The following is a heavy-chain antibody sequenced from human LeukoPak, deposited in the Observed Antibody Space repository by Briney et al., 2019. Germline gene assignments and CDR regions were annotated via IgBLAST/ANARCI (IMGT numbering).Heavy chain of an antibody. CDR2: ISGSGGST. CDR3: AKDVVVPAATGFNDY. J-gene: IGHJ4*02. Sequence: GGSLRLSYAASGFTFSSYAMSWVRQAPGKGLEWVSAISGSGGSTYYADPVKGRFTISRDNSKNTLYLQMNSLRAEDTAVYYCAKDVVVPAATGFNDYWGQGTLVTVSS. V-gene: IGHV3-23*01. D-gene: IGHD2-2*01. CDR1: GFTFSSYA.